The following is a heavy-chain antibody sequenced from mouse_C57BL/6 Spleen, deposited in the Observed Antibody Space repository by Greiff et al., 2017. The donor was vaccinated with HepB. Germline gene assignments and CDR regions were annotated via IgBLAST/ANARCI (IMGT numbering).Heavy chain of an antibody. D-gene: IGHD2-4*01. CDR3: ARAYDYDVLTYAMDY. J-gene: IGHJ4*01. V-gene: IGHV5-16*01. CDR1: GFTFSDYY. Sequence: EVQVVESEGGLVQPGSSMKLSCTASGFTFSDYYMAWVRQVPEKGLEWVANINYDGSSTYYLDSLKSRFIISRDNAKNILYLQMSSLKSEDTATYYCARAYDYDVLTYAMDYWGQGTSVTVSS. CDR2: INYDGSST.